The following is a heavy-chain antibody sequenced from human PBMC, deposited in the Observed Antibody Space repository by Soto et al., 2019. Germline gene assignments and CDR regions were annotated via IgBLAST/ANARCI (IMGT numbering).Heavy chain of an antibody. V-gene: IGHV1-46*01. D-gene: IGHD6-25*01. CDR2: INPSGGST. Sequence: ASVKVSCKASGYTFTIYYMQWVRQAPGQGLEWMGIINPSGGSTSYAQKFQGRVTMTRDTSTSTVYMELSSLRSEDTAVYYCARGPVVAASATDYYYGMDVWGQGTTVTVSS. CDR3: ARGPVVAASATDYYYGMDV. CDR1: GYTFTIYY. J-gene: IGHJ6*02.